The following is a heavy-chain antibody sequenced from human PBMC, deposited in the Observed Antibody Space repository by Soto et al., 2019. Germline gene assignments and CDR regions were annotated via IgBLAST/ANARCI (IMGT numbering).Heavy chain of an antibody. V-gene: IGHV3-21*01. Sequence: EVQVVESGGGLVHPGGSLRLSCAASGFTFSSYSMNWVRQAPGKGLEWVSSISSSSSYIYYADSVKGRFTISRDNPKNSPYLQMNSLRAEDTAVYYCAIGDIVVVPAAIRSSYYYYGMDVWGQGTTVTVSS. J-gene: IGHJ6*02. CDR2: ISSSSSYI. CDR1: GFTFSSYS. CDR3: AIGDIVVVPAAIRSSYYYYGMDV. D-gene: IGHD2-2*02.